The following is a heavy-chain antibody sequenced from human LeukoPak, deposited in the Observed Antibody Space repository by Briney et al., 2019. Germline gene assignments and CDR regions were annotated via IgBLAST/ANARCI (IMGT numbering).Heavy chain of an antibody. D-gene: IGHD3-22*01. V-gene: IGHV1-69*13. CDR1: GGTFSSYA. CDR3: ARDPPYYYDSSRYYTDY. Sequence: GASVKVSCKASGGTFSSYAISWVRQAPGQGLEWMGGIIPIFGTANYAQKFQGRVTITADESTSTAYMELSSLRSEDTAVYYCARDPPYYYDSSRYYTDYWGQGTLVTVSS. CDR2: IIPIFGTA. J-gene: IGHJ4*02.